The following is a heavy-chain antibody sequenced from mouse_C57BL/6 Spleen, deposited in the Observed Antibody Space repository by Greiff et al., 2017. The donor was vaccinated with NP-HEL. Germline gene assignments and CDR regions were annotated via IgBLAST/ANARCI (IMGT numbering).Heavy chain of an antibody. CDR1: GYAFSSSW. J-gene: IGHJ4*01. V-gene: IGHV1-82*01. Sequence: VQLQESGPELVKPGASVKISCKASGYAFSSSWMNWVKQRPGKGLEWIGRIYPGDGDTNYNGKFKGKATLTADKSSSTAYMQLSSLASEDSAVYICTGYGSSYYYAMDYWGQGTSVTVSS. D-gene: IGHD1-1*01. CDR3: TGYGSSYYYAMDY. CDR2: IYPGDGDT.